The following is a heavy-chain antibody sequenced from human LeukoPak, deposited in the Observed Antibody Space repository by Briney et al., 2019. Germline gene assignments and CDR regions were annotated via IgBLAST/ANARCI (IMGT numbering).Heavy chain of an antibody. V-gene: IGHV3-48*03. D-gene: IGHD3-3*01. J-gene: IGHJ3*01. CDR1: GFTFSSYE. Sequence: PGGSLRLSCAASGFTFSSYEMNWVRQAPGKGLEWVSYISSSGSTIYYADSVKGRFTISRDNAKNSLYLQMNSLRAEDTAVYYCARGRGRFLEWLSDAFDVWGQGTMVTVSS. CDR3: ARGRGRFLEWLSDAFDV. CDR2: ISSSGSTI.